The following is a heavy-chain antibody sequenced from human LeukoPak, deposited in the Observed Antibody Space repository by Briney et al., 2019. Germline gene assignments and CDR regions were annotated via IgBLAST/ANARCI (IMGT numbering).Heavy chain of an antibody. D-gene: IGHD6-19*01. CDR2: ISGSGGST. V-gene: IGHV3-23*01. Sequence: PGGSLRLSCAAPGFTFSSYVMTWVRQAPGKGLEWVSGISGSGGSTYYADSVKGRFTISRDNSKNTLYLQMNSLRAEDTAVYYCAKDRSSSWYHPTDYWGQGTLVTVSS. CDR3: AKDRSSSWYHPTDY. J-gene: IGHJ4*02. CDR1: GFTFSSYV.